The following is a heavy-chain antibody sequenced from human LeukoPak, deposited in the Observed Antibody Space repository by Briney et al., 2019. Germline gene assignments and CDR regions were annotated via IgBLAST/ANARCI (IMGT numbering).Heavy chain of an antibody. CDR3: AREVNSSWYGQIDY. V-gene: IGHV3-7*01. CDR1: GFTFSSYW. J-gene: IGHJ4*02. Sequence: PGGSLRLSCAASGFTFSSYWMSWVRQAPGKGLEWVANIKQDGSEKYYVDSVKGRFTISRDNAKNSLYLQTNSLRAEDTAVYYCAREVNSSWYGQIDYWGQGTLVTVSS. D-gene: IGHD6-13*01. CDR2: IKQDGSEK.